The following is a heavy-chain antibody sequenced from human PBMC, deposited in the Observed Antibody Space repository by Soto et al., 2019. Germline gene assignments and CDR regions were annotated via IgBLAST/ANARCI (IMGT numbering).Heavy chain of an antibody. Sequence: ASVKVSCKASGFTFTSSAVQWVRQARGQRLEWIGWIVVGSGNTNYAQKFQERVTITRDMSTSTAYMELSSLRSEDTAVYYCASWGGSSSGTYYFDYWGQGTLVTVSS. J-gene: IGHJ4*02. CDR1: GFTFTSSA. CDR2: IVVGSGNT. CDR3: ASWGGSSSGTYYFDY. D-gene: IGHD6-6*01. V-gene: IGHV1-58*01.